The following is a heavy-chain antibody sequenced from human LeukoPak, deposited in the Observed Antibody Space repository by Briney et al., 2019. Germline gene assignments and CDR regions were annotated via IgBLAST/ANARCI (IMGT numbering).Heavy chain of an antibody. Sequence: SETLSLACTVSGNSISSSSYYWGWIRQPPGKGLEWIGSIYYSGSTYYNPSLKSRVTISVDTSKNRFSLKLSSVTAADTAVYYCARHRVREWELLYFDYWGQGTLVTVSS. J-gene: IGHJ4*02. CDR1: GNSISSSSYY. CDR2: IYYSGST. CDR3: ARHRVREWELLYFDY. V-gene: IGHV4-39*01. D-gene: IGHD1-26*01.